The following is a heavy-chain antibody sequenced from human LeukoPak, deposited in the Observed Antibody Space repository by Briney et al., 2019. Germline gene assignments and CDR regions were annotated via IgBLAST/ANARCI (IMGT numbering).Heavy chain of an antibody. J-gene: IGHJ6*02. CDR2: IYGGGDT. CDR3: ARDLPFGANCYYGMDV. CDR1: GLIVSDNC. Sequence: GGSLRLSCVASGLIVSDNCMTWVRQAPGKGLEWVSVIYGGGDTYFSDLVKGRFTISRDDSKNTLYLQMNSLRAEDTAVYYCARDLPFGANCYYGMDVWGQGTTVTVSS. V-gene: IGHV3-53*01. D-gene: IGHD3-3*01.